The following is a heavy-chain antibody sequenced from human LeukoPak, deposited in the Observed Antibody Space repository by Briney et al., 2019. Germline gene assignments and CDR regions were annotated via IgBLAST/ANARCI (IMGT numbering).Heavy chain of an antibody. CDR3: AREQSAYVLSDAVDV. V-gene: IGHV3-30-3*01. Sequence: GGSLRLSCAASGFSFNNYAMHWVRQAPGKGLDWVAVISYDGSNKYYADSVKGRFTISRDNSKDTLYLEMSSLRVEDSALYYCAREQSAYVLSDAVDVWGQGTMVTVSS. D-gene: IGHD5-12*01. CDR1: GFSFNNYA. J-gene: IGHJ3*01. CDR2: ISYDGSNK.